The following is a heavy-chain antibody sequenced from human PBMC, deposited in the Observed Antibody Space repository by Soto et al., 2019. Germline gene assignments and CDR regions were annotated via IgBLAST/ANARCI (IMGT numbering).Heavy chain of an antibody. V-gene: IGHV3-30*18. CDR2: ISYDGNNK. D-gene: IGHD4-17*01. Sequence: ESWGGVVPPGASLRLSCAASGFTFSTFGMHWVRQTPGKGLEWVAVISYDGNNKVYADSVKGRFTISRDNFKNTVDLVMNNLKVDDTAVYYCAKDLQAYGDYDYYCYGLDVWGQGATVSVSS. CDR1: GFTFSTFG. CDR3: AKDLQAYGDYDYYCYGLDV. J-gene: IGHJ6*02.